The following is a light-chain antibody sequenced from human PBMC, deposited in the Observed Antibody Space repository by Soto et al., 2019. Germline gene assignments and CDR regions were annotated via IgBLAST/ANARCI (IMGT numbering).Light chain of an antibody. CDR3: QQYGSSPWT. CDR2: GAS. V-gene: IGKV3-20*01. J-gene: IGKJ1*01. Sequence: EIVLTQSPGTLSLSPGERATLSCRASQSVSSSYLAWYQQKPGQAPRLLIYGASSRATGIPDRFSGSGSGTDSPRTISRLKPEDFAAYYCQQYGSSPWTFGQGTKVEVK. CDR1: QSVSSSY.